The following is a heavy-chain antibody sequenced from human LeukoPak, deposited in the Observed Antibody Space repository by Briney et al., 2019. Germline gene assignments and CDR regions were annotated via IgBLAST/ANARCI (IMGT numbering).Heavy chain of an antibody. CDR3: TTVISVGIAASSYYYYMDV. CDR1: GFTFSNAW. V-gene: IGHV3-15*01. Sequence: GSLSLSCAASGFTFSNAWMSWVRQAPGKGLEWVGRIKSKTDGGTTDYAAPVKGRFTISRDDSKNTLYLQMNSLKTEDTAVYYCTTVISVGIAASSYYYYMDVWGKGTTVTVSS. CDR2: IKSKTDGGTT. D-gene: IGHD6-13*01. J-gene: IGHJ6*03.